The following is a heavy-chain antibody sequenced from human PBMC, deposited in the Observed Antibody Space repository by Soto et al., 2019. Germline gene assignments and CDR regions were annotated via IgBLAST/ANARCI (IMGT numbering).Heavy chain of an antibody. CDR3: AKKGGGDYILGY. V-gene: IGHV2-5*02. Sequence: QITLKESGPTLVKPTQTLTLTCTFSGFSLSTNGVRVGWIRQPPGKALEWLAFIYWDDSKHYSPSLNSRLTITKDTSRNLVVLTMTNMDPVDTATYYCAKKGGGDYILGYWGQGTLVTVSS. J-gene: IGHJ4*02. CDR1: GFSLSTNGVR. D-gene: IGHD4-17*01. CDR2: IYWDDSK.